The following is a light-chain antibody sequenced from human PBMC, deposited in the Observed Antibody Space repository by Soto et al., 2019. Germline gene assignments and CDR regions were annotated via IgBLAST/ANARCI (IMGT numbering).Light chain of an antibody. J-gene: IGKJ4*01. CDR3: QQYDNWPLT. Sequence: EIVMTHSPSTLPVSPGERATLSCRASQSVSSNLAWYQQKPGQAPRFLIYGASTRATGIPARFSGSGSGTESTLTISSLQSEDFAVYYCQQYDNWPLTFGGGTKVDIK. CDR1: QSVSSN. CDR2: GAS. V-gene: IGKV3-15*01.